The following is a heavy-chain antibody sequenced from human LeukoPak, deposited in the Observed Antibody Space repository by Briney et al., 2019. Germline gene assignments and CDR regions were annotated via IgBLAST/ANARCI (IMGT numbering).Heavy chain of an antibody. CDR1: GYTLTELS. Sequence: RASVKVYCKVSGYTLTELSMQWVRQAPGKGLEWMGGFDPEDGETIYAQKFQGRVTMTEDTSTDTAYMELSSLRSEDTAVYYCATGNNRYYYYGMDVWGQGTTVTVSS. CDR2: FDPEDGET. CDR3: ATGNNRYYYYGMDV. J-gene: IGHJ6*02. D-gene: IGHD1-1*01. V-gene: IGHV1-24*01.